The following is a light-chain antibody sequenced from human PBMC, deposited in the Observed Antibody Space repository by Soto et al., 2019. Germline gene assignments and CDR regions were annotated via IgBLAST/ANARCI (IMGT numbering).Light chain of an antibody. V-gene: IGLV2-14*01. CDR2: EVS. CDR3: SSYTSKSRV. Sequence: QSALTQPASVSGSPGQSITISCTGTSSDIGDYKYVSWYQQYPGKAPKLMIYEVSNRPSGISNRFSGSKSGNTASLTISGLQAEDEADYYCSSYTSKSRVFGGGTKLTVL. J-gene: IGLJ3*02. CDR1: SSDIGDYKY.